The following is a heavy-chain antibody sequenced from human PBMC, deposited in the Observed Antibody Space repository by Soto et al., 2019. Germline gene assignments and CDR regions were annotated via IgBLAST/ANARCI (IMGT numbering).Heavy chain of an antibody. Sequence: ASVKVSCKASGYTFTSYAMHWVRQAPGQRLEWMGWINAGNGNTQYSQKFQGRVTITRDTSASTAYMELSSLRSEDTAVYYCATSDLTTRHYYGMGVWGQGTTVTVCS. D-gene: IGHD3-9*01. CDR2: INAGNGNT. V-gene: IGHV1-3*01. CDR3: ATSDLTTRHYYGMGV. J-gene: IGHJ6*02. CDR1: GYTFTSYA.